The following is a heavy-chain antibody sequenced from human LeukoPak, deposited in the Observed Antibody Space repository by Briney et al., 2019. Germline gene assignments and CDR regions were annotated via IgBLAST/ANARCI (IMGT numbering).Heavy chain of an antibody. CDR2: IYYSGST. D-gene: IGHD5-18*01. V-gene: IGHV4-39*01. CDR1: GGSISSSSSY. Sequence: SETLSLTCTVSGGSISSSSSYWGWIRQPPGKGLEWIGSIYYSGSTYYSPSLKSRLTISVDTSKNQFSLKLSSVTAADTAVYYCARQRTSGYSYGYGYWGQGTLVTVSS. CDR3: ARQRTSGYSYGYGY. J-gene: IGHJ4*02.